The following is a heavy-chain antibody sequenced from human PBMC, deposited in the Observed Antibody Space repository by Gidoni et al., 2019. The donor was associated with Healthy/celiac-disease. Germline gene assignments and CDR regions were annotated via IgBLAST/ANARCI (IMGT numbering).Heavy chain of an antibody. Sequence: VPLQESGSGLVKPSETLSLTYTVSGGSITSYYWRWIRQPPGKGLEWIGYIYYSGSTNYNPSLKSRVTISVDTSKNQFSLKLSSVTAADTSVYYCARGAGSITIFGVVINNWFDPWGQGTLVTVSS. J-gene: IGHJ5*02. CDR1: GGSITSYY. CDR2: IYYSGST. D-gene: IGHD3-3*01. V-gene: IGHV4-59*01. CDR3: ARGAGSITIFGVVINNWFDP.